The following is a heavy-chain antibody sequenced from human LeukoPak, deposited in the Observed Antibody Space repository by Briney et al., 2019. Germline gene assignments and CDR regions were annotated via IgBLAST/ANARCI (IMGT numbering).Heavy chain of an antibody. Sequence: GGSLRLSCAASGFTFSSYWMNWVRQVPGKGLVWVSRIKPDGSSISYADSVKGRFTISRDNAKNTLYLQMNSLRAEDTAVYYCATLYGGSTDYWGQGTLVTVSS. V-gene: IGHV3-74*01. D-gene: IGHD5-12*01. CDR3: ATLYGGSTDY. CDR2: IKPDGSSI. CDR1: GFTFSSYW. J-gene: IGHJ4*02.